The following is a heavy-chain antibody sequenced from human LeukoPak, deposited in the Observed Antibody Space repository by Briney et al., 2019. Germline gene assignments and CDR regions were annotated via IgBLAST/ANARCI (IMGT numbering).Heavy chain of an antibody. V-gene: IGHV4-59*01. J-gene: IGHJ5*02. D-gene: IGHD1-1*01. CDR3: ARETLEGKFDP. CDR2: IYYSGST. Sequence: PSETLSLTCTVSSGSINTYYWSWIRQPPGEGLEWIGYIYYSGSTNYNPSLKSRVTISIDTSKNQFSLKLSSVTAADTAVYYCARETLEGKFDPWGQGILVTVSS. CDR1: SGSINTYY.